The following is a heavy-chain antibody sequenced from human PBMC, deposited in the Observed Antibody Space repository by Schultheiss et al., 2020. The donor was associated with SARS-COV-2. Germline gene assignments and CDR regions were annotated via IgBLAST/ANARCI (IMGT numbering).Heavy chain of an antibody. CDR1: GFTFSSYE. V-gene: IGHV3-23*01. J-gene: IGHJ6*02. Sequence: GGSLRLSCAASGFTFSSYEMNWVRQAPGKGLEWVSAISGSGGSTYYADSVKGRFTISRDNSKNTLYLQMNSLRAEDTAVYYCAKGDYYGSGPYGMDVWGQGTTVTVSS. CDR3: AKGDYYGSGPYGMDV. D-gene: IGHD3-10*01. CDR2: ISGSGGST.